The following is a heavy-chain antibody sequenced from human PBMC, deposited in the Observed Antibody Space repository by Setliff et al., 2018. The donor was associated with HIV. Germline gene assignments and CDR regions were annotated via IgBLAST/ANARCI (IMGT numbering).Heavy chain of an antibody. V-gene: IGHV4-39*01. CDR1: GGSISGSSYY. D-gene: IGHD2-15*01. J-gene: IGHJ6*03. Sequence: PSETLSLTCTVSGGSISGSSYYWGWIRQSPEKGLEWIGSIFRAGSTYYNPSLKSRVTLSVDTSENQYSLKLTSLIAADTAVYYCARSLAYCSGGGCSSGNYYYMDVWGKGTTVTVSS. CDR3: ARSLAYCSGGGCSSGNYYYMDV. CDR2: IFRAGST.